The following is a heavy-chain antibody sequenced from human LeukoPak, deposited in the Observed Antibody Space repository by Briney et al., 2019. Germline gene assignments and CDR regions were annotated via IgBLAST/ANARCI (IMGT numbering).Heavy chain of an antibody. CDR2: INQDGSHK. V-gene: IGHV3-7*05. D-gene: IGHD3-16*01. J-gene: IGHJ4*02. CDR3: ASSPYVWGIDH. Sequence: GGSLRLSCAASGFTFTTYWMSWVRQAPAQGLEWVANINQDGSHKYYVDSVKGRFTISRDNAKNSIYLQVNSLRAEDTAVYYCASSPYVWGIDHWGQGTPVTVSS. CDR1: GFTFTTYW.